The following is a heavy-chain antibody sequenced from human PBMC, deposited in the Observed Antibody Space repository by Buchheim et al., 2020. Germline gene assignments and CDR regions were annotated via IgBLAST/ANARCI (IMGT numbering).Heavy chain of an antibody. V-gene: IGHV3-30-3*01. CDR3: ATRSRSGVSPKHAHDY. J-gene: IGHJ4*02. CDR1: RLTFSRHA. CDR2: MSYDGGST. Sequence: QVQLGESGGDVVQPGRSLRLSCAASRLTFSRHARHWVRQAPAKGLEWVAVMSYDGGSTMYAESVKGRFTISRDNSKNTLYLQMNSLSDEDTAVYYWATRSRSGVSPKHAHDYWGQGTL. D-gene: IGHD5/OR15-5a*01.